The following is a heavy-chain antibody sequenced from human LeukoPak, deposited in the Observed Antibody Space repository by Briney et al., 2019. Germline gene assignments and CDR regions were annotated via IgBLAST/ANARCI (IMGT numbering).Heavy chain of an antibody. CDR3: ARGATYYDFWSGQNHYYYMDV. CDR2: IYYSGST. CDR1: GGSISSYY. Sequence: SETLSLTCTVSGGSISSYYWSWIRQPPGKGLEWIGYIYYSGSTNYNPSLKSRVTISVDASKNQFSLKLSSVTAADTAVYYCARGATYYDFWSGQNHYYYMDVCGKGTTVTVSS. D-gene: IGHD3-3*01. V-gene: IGHV4-59*01. J-gene: IGHJ6*03.